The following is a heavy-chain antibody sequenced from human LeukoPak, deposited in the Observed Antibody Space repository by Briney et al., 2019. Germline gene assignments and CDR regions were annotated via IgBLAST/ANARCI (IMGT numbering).Heavy chain of an antibody. D-gene: IGHD5-24*01. CDR3: ARVIMATIDY. V-gene: IGHV4-34*01. Sequence: SETLSLTCAVYGGSFSGYYWSWIRQPPGKELEWIGEINHSGSTNYNPSLKSRVTISVDTSKNQFSLKLSSVTAADTAVYYCARVIMATIDYWGQGTLVTVSS. CDR1: GGSFSGYY. J-gene: IGHJ4*02. CDR2: INHSGST.